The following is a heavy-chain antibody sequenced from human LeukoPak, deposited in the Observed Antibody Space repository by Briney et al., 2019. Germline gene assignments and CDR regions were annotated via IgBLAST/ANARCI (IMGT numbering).Heavy chain of an antibody. CDR1: GGSVSSSNW. V-gene: IGHV4-4*02. J-gene: IGHJ5*02. Sequence: PSGTLSLTCAVSGGSVSSSNWWSWVRQPPGKGLEWIGEIYHSGSTNYNPSLKSRVTISVDKSKNQFSLKLSSVTAADTAVYYCARATFWSGYYDRKGFDPWGQGTLVTVSS. CDR3: ARATFWSGYYDRKGFDP. CDR2: IYHSGST. D-gene: IGHD3-3*01.